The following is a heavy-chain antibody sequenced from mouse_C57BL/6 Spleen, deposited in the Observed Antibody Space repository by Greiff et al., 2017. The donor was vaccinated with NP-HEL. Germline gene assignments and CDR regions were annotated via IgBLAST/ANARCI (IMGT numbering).Heavy chain of an antibody. Sequence: QVQLQQSGAELVRPGTSVKVSCKASGYAFTNYLIEWVKQRPGQGLEWIGVINPGSGGTNYNEKFKGKATLTADKSSSTAYMQLSSLTSEDTAVYLGARRGLRYDSSHRGYYFDQWGQGTTHTVSS. CDR2: INPGSGGT. D-gene: IGHD1-1*01. V-gene: IGHV1-54*01. CDR3: ARRGLRYDSSHRGYYFDQ. J-gene: IGHJ2*01. CDR1: GYAFTNYL.